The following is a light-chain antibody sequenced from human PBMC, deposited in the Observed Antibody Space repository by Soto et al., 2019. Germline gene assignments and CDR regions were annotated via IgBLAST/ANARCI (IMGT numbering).Light chain of an antibody. CDR1: QSVSSSY. V-gene: IGKV3-20*01. Sequence: EIVLTKSPGTVSLYTRERATLSCRASQSVSSSYLAWYQQKPGQAPRLLIYGASSRATGIPDRFSGSGSGTDFTLTISRLEPEDFAVYYCQQYCSSLTFGQGTKVDI. J-gene: IGKJ1*01. CDR2: GAS. CDR3: QQYCSSLT.